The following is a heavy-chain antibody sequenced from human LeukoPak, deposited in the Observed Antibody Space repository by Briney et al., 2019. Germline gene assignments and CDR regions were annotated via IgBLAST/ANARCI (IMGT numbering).Heavy chain of an antibody. CDR2: IGGGGITT. CDR1: GFTFNNYA. V-gene: IGHV3-23*01. D-gene: IGHD3-22*01. CDR3: AKGSGGYRPYYFDY. J-gene: IGHJ4*02. Sequence: GGSLRLSCTTSGFTFNNYAMGWVRQAPGKGLDWFSAIGGGGITTYYADSVKGRFTISRDNSKGTLYLQMDSLRAEDTAVYYCAKGSGGYRPYYFDYWGQGTLVAVSS.